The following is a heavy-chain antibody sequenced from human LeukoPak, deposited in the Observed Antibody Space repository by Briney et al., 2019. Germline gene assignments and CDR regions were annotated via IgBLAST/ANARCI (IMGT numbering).Heavy chain of an antibody. V-gene: IGHV3-23*01. CDR3: AKSLIQLPYYFDY. J-gene: IGHJ4*02. CDR2: ISGSGGNT. D-gene: IGHD5-18*01. CDR1: GFTFSSYA. Sequence: GGSLRLSCAASGFTFSSYAMSWVRQAPGKGLEYVSAISGSGGNTYYADSVKGRFTISRDNSKNTLYLQMNSLRAEDTAVYYCAKSLIQLPYYFDYWGQGTLVTVSS.